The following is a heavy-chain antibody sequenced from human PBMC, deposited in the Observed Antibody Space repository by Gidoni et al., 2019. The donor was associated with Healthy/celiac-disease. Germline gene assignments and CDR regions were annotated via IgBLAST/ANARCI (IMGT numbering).Heavy chain of an antibody. V-gene: IGHV3-53*02. CDR3: ARARGLGSGSYYD. Sequence: EVQLVETGGGLIQPGGSLRLSCAASGFTVSSNYMSWVRQAPGKGLEWVSVIYSGGSTYYADSVKGRFTISRDNSKNTLYLQMNSLRAEDTAVYYCARARGLGSGSYYDWGQGTLVTVSS. J-gene: IGHJ4*02. CDR2: IYSGGST. CDR1: GFTVSSNY. D-gene: IGHD3-10*01.